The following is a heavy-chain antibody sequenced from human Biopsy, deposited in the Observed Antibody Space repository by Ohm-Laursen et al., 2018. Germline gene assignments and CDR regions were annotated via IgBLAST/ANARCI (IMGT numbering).Heavy chain of an antibody. D-gene: IGHD3-16*01. CDR1: GESFNGYY. V-gene: IGHV4-34*01. Sequence: GTLSLTCSVYGESFNGYYWSWIRQTPGKGLEWIGEINHSGRTNYNPSVKSRVTISVDTSKNQFSLKLNSVTAADTAVYFCARDSRGGHLNTTLITGKSLDSWGQGILVTVSS. CDR3: ARDSRGGHLNTTLITGKSLDS. CDR2: INHSGRT. J-gene: IGHJ4*02.